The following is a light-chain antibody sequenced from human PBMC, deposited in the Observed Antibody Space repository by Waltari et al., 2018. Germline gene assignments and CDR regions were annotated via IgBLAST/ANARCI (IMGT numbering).Light chain of an antibody. CDR1: RSNVGSNT. J-gene: IGLJ1*01. Sequence: SLLPQPPSASGNLRQTVTISSSGSRSNVGSNTVNWFQQVPGTAPTLLIYSNNHRPSGVPVRFSGSKSGPSASLAISGRQSEDEADYYCAAWDDSLNAYVFGTGTQVTVL. CDR3: AAWDDSLNAYV. V-gene: IGLV1-44*01. CDR2: SNN.